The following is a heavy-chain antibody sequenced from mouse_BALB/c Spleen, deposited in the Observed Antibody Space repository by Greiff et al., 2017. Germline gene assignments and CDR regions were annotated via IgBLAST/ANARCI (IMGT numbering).Heavy chain of an antibody. J-gene: IGHJ4*01. CDR2: INPYNDGT. D-gene: IGHD2-14*01. CDR3: AREGRTTGGYAMDY. Sequence: VQLKQSGPELVKPGASVKMSCKASGYTFTSYVMHWVKQKPGQGLEWIGYINPYNDGTKYNEKFKGKATLTSDKSSSTAYMELSSLTSEDSAVYYCAREGRTTGGYAMDYWGQGTSVTVSS. V-gene: IGHV1-14*01. CDR1: GYTFTSYV.